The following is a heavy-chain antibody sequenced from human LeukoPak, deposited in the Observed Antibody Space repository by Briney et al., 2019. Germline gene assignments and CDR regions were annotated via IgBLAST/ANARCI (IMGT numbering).Heavy chain of an antibody. V-gene: IGHV4-34*01. J-gene: IGHJ6*03. CDR3: ARGMVAARLYSYYYMDV. D-gene: IGHD6-6*01. CDR1: AFTFSDYS. Sequence: GSLRLSCAASAFTFSDYSMNWVRQAPGKGLEWIGEINRSGSTNYNPSLKSRVTISVDTSKNQFSLKLSSVTAADTAVYYCARGMVAARLYSYYYMDVWGKGTTVTVSS. CDR2: INRSGST.